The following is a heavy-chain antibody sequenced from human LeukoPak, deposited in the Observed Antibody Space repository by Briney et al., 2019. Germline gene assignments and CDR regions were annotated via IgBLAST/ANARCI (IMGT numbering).Heavy chain of an antibody. CDR2: INHSGST. CDR3: ARTGYDAVY. D-gene: IGHD3-9*01. Sequence: SETLSLTCAVYGGSFSGYYWSWIRQPPGKGLEWIGEINHSGSTNYNPSLKSRVIISVDTSKNQFSLKLSSVTAADTAVYYCARTGYDAVYWGQGTLVTVSS. V-gene: IGHV4-34*01. J-gene: IGHJ4*02. CDR1: GGSFSGYY.